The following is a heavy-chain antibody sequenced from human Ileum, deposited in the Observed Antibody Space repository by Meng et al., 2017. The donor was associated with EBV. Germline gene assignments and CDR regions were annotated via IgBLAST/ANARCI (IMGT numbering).Heavy chain of an antibody. Sequence: QLQLQESGPGLVKPSGTLSLTCTVSGGSISNENDYWGWIRQPPGKGLEWIGSMYYSGSTYYNPSLKSRVTMSLDTSKNQFSLQLTSVTAADTALYYCATRVAAVKYYFDYWGQGTLVTVPS. D-gene: IGHD6-19*01. J-gene: IGHJ4*02. V-gene: IGHV4-39*07. CDR2: MYYSGST. CDR3: ATRVAAVKYYFDY. CDR1: GGSISNENDY.